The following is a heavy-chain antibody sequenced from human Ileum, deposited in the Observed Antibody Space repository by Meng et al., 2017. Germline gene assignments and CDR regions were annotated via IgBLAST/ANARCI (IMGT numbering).Heavy chain of an antibody. J-gene: IGHJ4*02. CDR3: ATDRGGSPFDY. CDR1: GFSFRSYG. CDR2: IWADGNTK. Sequence: VPLVESGGGVVQPGRSLRLSCAASGFSFRSYGMHWVRQAPGKGLEWVAVIWADGNTKDYADSVKGRFTISRDNSKNTLYLQMSSLRAEDTAVYYCATDRGGSPFDYWGQGTLVTVSS. D-gene: IGHD2-15*01. V-gene: IGHV3-33*01.